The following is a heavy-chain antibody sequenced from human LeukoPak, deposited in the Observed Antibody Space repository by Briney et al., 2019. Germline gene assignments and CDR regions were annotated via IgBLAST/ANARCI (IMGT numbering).Heavy chain of an antibody. CDR3: AKRSPGNGDYGDY. J-gene: IGHJ3*01. CDR1: GFTCSSYG. Sequence: GGTLRLSCAASGFTCSSYGMSWVRQAPGKGLEWVSAISGSGGSTYYADSVKGRFTISRDNSKNTLYLQMNSLRAEDTAKYYCAKRSPGNGDYGDYWGQGTMVTVSS. CDR2: ISGSGGST. V-gene: IGHV3-23*01. D-gene: IGHD4-17*01.